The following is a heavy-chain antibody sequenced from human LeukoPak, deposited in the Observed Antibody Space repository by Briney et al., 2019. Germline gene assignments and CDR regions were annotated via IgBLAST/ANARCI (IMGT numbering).Heavy chain of an antibody. CDR3: AKDLYYYDSSGKTPVDY. CDR2: ISYDGSNK. J-gene: IGHJ4*02. D-gene: IGHD3-22*01. V-gene: IGHV3-30*18. Sequence: GGSLRLSCAASGFTFSSYGMHWVCQAPGKGLEWVAVISYDGSNKYYADSVKGRFTISRDNSKNTLYLQMNSLRAEDTAVYYCAKDLYYYDSSGKTPVDYWGQGTLVTVSS. CDR1: GFTFSSYG.